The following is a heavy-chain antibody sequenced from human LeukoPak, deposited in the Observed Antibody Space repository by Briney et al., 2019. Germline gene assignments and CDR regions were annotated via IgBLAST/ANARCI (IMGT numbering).Heavy chain of an antibody. J-gene: IGHJ3*02. CDR3: ARDRYCSSTSCIDAFDI. CDR2: IYSGGST. CDR1: GFTVSSNY. D-gene: IGHD2-2*01. V-gene: IGHV3-53*01. Sequence: PGGSLSLSCAASGFTVSSNYMSWVRQAPGKGLEWVSVIYSGGSTYYADSVKGRFTISRDNSKNTLYLQMDSLRAEDTAVYYCARDRYCSSTSCIDAFDIWGQGTMVTVSS.